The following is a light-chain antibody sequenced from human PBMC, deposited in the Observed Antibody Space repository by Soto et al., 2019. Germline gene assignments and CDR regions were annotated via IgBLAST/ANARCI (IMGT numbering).Light chain of an antibody. Sequence: QSALTQPPSASGSPGQSVTISCTGTSSDVGAYNYVSWYQQHPGNAPKLIIYEVSRRPSGVPDRFSGSKSGKTASLTVSGLQAEDEADYYYGSYAGNSMGIFGVGTKVTDL. J-gene: IGLJ2*01. CDR3: GSYAGNSMGI. V-gene: IGLV2-8*01. CDR2: EVS. CDR1: SSDVGAYNY.